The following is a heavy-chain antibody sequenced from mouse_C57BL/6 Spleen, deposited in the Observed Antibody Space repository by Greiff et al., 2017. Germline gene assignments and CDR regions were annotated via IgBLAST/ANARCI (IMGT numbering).Heavy chain of an antibody. J-gene: IGHJ2*01. Sequence: VKLQQPGAELVMPGASVKLSCKASGYTFTSYWMHWVKQRPGQGLEWIGEIDPSDSYTNYNQKFKGKSTLTVDKSSSTAYMQLSSLTSEDSAVYYCASLYFDYWGQGTTLTVSS. CDR2: IDPSDSYT. V-gene: IGHV1-69*01. CDR3: ASLYFDY. CDR1: GYTFTSYW.